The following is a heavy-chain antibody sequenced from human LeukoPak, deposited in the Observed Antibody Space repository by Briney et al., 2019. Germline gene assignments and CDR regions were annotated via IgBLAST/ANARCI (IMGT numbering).Heavy chain of an antibody. D-gene: IGHD4-17*01. CDR1: GGSISSSSYY. Sequence: PSETLSLTCTVSGGSISSSSYYWGWIRQPPGKGLEWIGSIYYSGSTYYNPSLKSRVTISVDTSKNQFSLKLSSVTAADTAVYYCARTFYGDYAYYMDVWGKGTTVTVSS. V-gene: IGHV4-39*07. J-gene: IGHJ6*03. CDR3: ARTFYGDYAYYMDV. CDR2: IYYSGST.